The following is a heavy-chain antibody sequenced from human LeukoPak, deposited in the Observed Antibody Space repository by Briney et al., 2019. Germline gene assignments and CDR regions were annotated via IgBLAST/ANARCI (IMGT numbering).Heavy chain of an antibody. CDR2: ISGRGGST. D-gene: IGHD6-13*01. CDR1: GFTFSTYA. CDR3: ARGSSSSWPYWYFDL. V-gene: IGHV3-23*01. J-gene: IGHJ2*01. Sequence: GGSLRLSCAASGFTFSTYAMSWVRQAPGKGLEWVSVISGRGGSTSYADSVKGRFTISRDNSKNTLYLQMNSLRAEDTAVYYCARGSSSSWPYWYFDLWGRGTLVTVSS.